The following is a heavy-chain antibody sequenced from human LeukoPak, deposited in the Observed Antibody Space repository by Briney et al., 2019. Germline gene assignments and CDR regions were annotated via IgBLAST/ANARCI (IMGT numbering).Heavy chain of an antibody. D-gene: IGHD3-3*01. CDR2: INPSGGST. Sequence: GASVKVSCKASGYTFTSYYMHWVRQAPGQGLEWMGIINPSGGSTSYAQKFQGRVTMTRNTSISTAYMELSSLRSEDTAVYYCANGRAITRGFAYWGQGTLVSVSS. J-gene: IGHJ4*02. CDR1: GYTFTSYY. CDR3: ANGRAITRGFAY. V-gene: IGHV1-46*01.